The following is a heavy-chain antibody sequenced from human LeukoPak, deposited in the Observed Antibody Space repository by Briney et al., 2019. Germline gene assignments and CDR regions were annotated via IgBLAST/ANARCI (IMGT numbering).Heavy chain of an antibody. Sequence: LSLTCTVSGGSISSYYWSWIRQPPGKGLEWVSGISWNSGSIGYADSEKGRFTISRDNAKNSLYLQMSSLRAEDTAVYYCARDHTPYCSSTSCYQHSSFDPWGQGTLVTVSS. CDR1: GGSISSYY. D-gene: IGHD2-2*01. CDR3: ARDHTPYCSSTSCYQHSSFDP. V-gene: IGHV3-9*01. J-gene: IGHJ5*02. CDR2: ISWNSGSI.